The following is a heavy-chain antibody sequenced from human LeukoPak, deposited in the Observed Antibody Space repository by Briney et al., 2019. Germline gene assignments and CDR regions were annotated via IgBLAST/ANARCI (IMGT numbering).Heavy chain of an antibody. Sequence: GGSLRLSCAASGFTFSSYSMNWVRQAPGKGLEWVSYVSSSSSTIYYADSVKGRFTISRDNAKNSLYLQMNSLRDEDTAVYYCANEFGELYNGAFDIWGQGTMVTVSS. CDR2: VSSSSSTI. CDR1: GFTFSSYS. D-gene: IGHD3-10*01. J-gene: IGHJ3*02. CDR3: ANEFGELYNGAFDI. V-gene: IGHV3-48*02.